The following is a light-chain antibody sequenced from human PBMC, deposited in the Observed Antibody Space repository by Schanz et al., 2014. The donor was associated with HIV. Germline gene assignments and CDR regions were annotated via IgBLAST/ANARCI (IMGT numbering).Light chain of an antibody. J-gene: IGKJ3*01. CDR3: QHYDGLPT. Sequence: EIVSTQSPGTLSLSPGEGGTLSCRASQSVSSYLAWYQQKPGQAPTLLIYGASSRATGIPDRFSGSGSGTDFTLTISGLEPEDFAVYYCQHYDGLPTFGPGTKLEIK. V-gene: IGKV3-20*01. CDR2: GAS. CDR1: QSVSSY.